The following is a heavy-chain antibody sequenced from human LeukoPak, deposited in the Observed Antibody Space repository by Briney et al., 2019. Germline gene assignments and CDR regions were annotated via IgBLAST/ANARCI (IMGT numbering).Heavy chain of an antibody. V-gene: IGHV4-39*07. CDR2: IYYSGST. CDR3: ARDRDSSGGSRNDY. D-gene: IGHD6-19*01. Sequence: PSETLSLTCAVSGGSISSISYYWGWIRQPPGKGLEWIGCIYYSGSTYYNPSLKSRVPISVDTSKNQFSLKLSSVAAADTDVYYCARDRDSSGGSRNDYWGPGTLVTVSS. CDR1: GGSISSISYY. J-gene: IGHJ4*02.